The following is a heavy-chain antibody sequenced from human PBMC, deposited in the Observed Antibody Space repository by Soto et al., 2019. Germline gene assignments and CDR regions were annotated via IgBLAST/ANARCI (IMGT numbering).Heavy chain of an antibody. V-gene: IGHV4-34*01. CDR2: INHSGST. J-gene: IGHJ6*02. Sequence: DTPSLPCAVYGGSFSGYYWSWIRQPTGKGLEWIGEINHSGSTKYNPSLKSRVTISVDTSKNQISLKLSSVTAADTAVYYCARDKRYSSSWYYYYYGMDVWGQGTTVTVSS. D-gene: IGHD6-13*01. CDR1: GGSFSGYY. CDR3: ARDKRYSSSWYYYYYGMDV.